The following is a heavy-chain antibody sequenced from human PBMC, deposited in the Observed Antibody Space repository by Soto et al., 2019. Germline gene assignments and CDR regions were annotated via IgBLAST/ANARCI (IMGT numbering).Heavy chain of an antibody. Sequence: LRLSCAASGFTFSSYWMSWVRQAPGKGLEWVANIKQDGSEKYYVDSVKGRFTISRDNAKNSLYLQMNSLRAEDTAVYYCARRFSSWYSEYFQHWGQGTLVTVSS. J-gene: IGHJ1*01. V-gene: IGHV3-7*01. CDR1: GFTFSSYW. CDR2: IKQDGSEK. D-gene: IGHD6-13*01. CDR3: ARRFSSWYSEYFQH.